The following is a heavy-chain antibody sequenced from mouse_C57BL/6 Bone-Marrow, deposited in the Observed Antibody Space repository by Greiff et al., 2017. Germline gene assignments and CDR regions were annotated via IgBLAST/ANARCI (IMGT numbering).Heavy chain of an antibody. V-gene: IGHV1-47*01. J-gene: IGHJ1*03. Sequence: QVHVKQSGAELVKPGASVKMSCKASGYTFTTYPIEWMKQNHGKSLEWIGNFHPYNDDTKYNEKFKGKATLTVEKSSSTVYLELSRLTSDDSAVYYCARNYYGSSSPYFDVWGTGTTVTVSS. CDR1: GYTFTTYP. CDR3: ARNYYGSSSPYFDV. D-gene: IGHD1-1*01. CDR2: FHPYNDDT.